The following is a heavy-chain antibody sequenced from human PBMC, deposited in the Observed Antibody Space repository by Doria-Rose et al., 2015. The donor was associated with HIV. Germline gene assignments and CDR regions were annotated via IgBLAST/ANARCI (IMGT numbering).Heavy chain of an antibody. D-gene: IGHD1-26*01. CDR3: ASQWERSSFDY. J-gene: IGHJ4*02. Sequence: QAPGQGLEWMGRLIPLLDIVNYALRFQGRVTITADESTSTAYMELSSLRSEDTAIYYCASQWERSSFDYWGQGTLVTVSS. V-gene: IGHV1-69*02. CDR2: LIPLLDIV.